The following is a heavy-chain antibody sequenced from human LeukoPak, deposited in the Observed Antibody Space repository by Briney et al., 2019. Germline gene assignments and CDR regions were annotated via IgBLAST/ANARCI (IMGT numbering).Heavy chain of an antibody. CDR1: GYTFTSYY. V-gene: IGHV1-46*03. J-gene: IGHJ4*02. CDR2: INPSGGST. CDR3: ARGLIKKWGLLYYFDY. Sequence: ASVKVSCKASGYTFTSYYMHWVRQAPGQGLEWMGIINPSGGSTSYAQKFQGRVTMTRDTSTSTVYMELSSLRSEDTAVYYCARGLIKKWGLLYYFDYWGQGTLVTVSS. D-gene: IGHD1-26*01.